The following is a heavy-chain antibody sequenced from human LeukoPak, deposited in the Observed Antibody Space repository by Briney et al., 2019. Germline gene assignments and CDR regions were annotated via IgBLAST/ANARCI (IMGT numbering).Heavy chain of an antibody. J-gene: IGHJ4*02. CDR2: ISGSGGST. CDR3: AKDGGYDILTGYYGFDY. D-gene: IGHD3-9*01. CDR1: GFTFSSYA. Sequence: GGSLRLSCAASGFTFSSYAMSWVRQAPGKGLEWVSAISGSGGSTNYADSVKGRFTISRDNSKNTLYLQMNSLRAEDTAVYYCAKDGGYDILTGYYGFDYWGQGTLVTVSS. V-gene: IGHV3-23*01.